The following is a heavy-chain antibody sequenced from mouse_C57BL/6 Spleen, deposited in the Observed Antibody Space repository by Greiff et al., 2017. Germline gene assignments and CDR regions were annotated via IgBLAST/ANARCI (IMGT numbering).Heavy chain of an antibody. V-gene: IGHV1-62-2*01. CDR1: GYTFTEYT. D-gene: IGHD2-3*01. J-gene: IGHJ4*01. CDR3: ARHEDLGDYDGYLYAMDY. CDR2: FYPGSGSI. Sequence: QVQLQQSGAELVKPGASVKLSCKASGYTFTEYTIHWVKQRSGQGLEWIGWFYPGSGSIKYNEKFKDKATLTADKSSSTVYMELSRLTSEDSAVYFCARHEDLGDYDGYLYAMDYWGQGTSVTVSS.